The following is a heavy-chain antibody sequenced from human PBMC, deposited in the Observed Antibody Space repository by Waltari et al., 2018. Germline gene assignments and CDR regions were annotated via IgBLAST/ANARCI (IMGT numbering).Heavy chain of an antibody. CDR2: VNTIVGTA. Sequence: QVQLVQSGAEVKKPGSSVTFSCKASVCTFSSYAISWGRQAPGQGLEWLGGVNTIVGTANYEQKVQGRVTITTDESTSTAYMELSSLRSEDTAVYYCERGGYHADANRNYYYGMDVWDQGP. D-gene: IGHD5-12*01. CDR1: VCTFSSYA. J-gene: IGHJ6*02. V-gene: IGHV1-69*05. CDR3: ERGGYHADANRNYYYGMDV.